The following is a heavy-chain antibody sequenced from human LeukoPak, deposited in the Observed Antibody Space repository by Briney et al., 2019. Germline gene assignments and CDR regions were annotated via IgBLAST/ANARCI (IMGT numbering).Heavy chain of an antibody. Sequence: GGSLRLSCAASGFTFSSYGMHWVRQAPGKGLEWVAVIWYDGSNKYYADSVKGRFTISRDNSKNTLYLQMNSLRAEDTAVYYCARDRVEADLTVAGTTGFDYWGQGTLVTVSS. CDR1: GFTFSSYG. V-gene: IGHV3-33*01. D-gene: IGHD6-19*01. CDR3: ARDRVEADLTVAGTTGFDY. J-gene: IGHJ4*02. CDR2: IWYDGSNK.